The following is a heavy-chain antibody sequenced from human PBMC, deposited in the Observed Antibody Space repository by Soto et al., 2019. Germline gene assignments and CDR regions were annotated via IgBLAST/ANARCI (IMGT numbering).Heavy chain of an antibody. CDR3: TRPQSSGWYDF. CDR1: GYSFITHW. J-gene: IGHJ5*01. CDR2: INPADSDI. Sequence: PGESLKISCKGSGYSFITHWIAWVRQTPGEGLEWMGIINPADSDIRYSPSFQGQVTISVDKSINTAYLQWSSLKASDTATYYCTRPQSSGWYDFRGQGTLVTVSS. V-gene: IGHV5-51*01. D-gene: IGHD3-22*01.